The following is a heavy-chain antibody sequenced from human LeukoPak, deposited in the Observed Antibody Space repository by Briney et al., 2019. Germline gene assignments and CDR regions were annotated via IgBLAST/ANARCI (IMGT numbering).Heavy chain of an antibody. J-gene: IGHJ5*02. D-gene: IGHD3-3*01. Sequence: SQTLSLTCTVSGGSISSGDYYWSWIRQPTGKGLEWIGYIYYSGSTYYNPSLKSRVTISVDTSKNQFSLKLSSVTAADTAVYYCARGITIFGVVIIDGYNWFDPWGQGTLVTVSS. V-gene: IGHV4-30-4*01. CDR3: ARGITIFGVVIIDGYNWFDP. CDR1: GGSISSGDYY. CDR2: IYYSGST.